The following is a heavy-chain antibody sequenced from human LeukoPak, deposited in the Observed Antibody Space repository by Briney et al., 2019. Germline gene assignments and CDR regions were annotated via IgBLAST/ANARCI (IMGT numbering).Heavy chain of an antibody. J-gene: IGHJ3*02. D-gene: IGHD1-26*01. V-gene: IGHV4-39*01. Sequence: KTSETLSLTCTVSGGSISSNKYYWGWIRQPPGKGLEWIGSIYYSGSTYYNPTLKSRVTIFVDTSKNQFSLKLSSVAVADTAVYYCATPYSGGYQGLDIWGQGTMVTVSS. CDR2: IYYSGST. CDR3: ATPYSGGYQGLDI. CDR1: GGSISSNKYY.